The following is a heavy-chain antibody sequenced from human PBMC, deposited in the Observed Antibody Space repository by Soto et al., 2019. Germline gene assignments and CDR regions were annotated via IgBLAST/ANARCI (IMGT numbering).Heavy chain of an antibody. Sequence: QVQLQEPGPGLVKPSETLSLTCTVSGGSISSYYWRWIRPPAGKGLAWIGRIYTSGSTNYNPSLKLRVTMSIDTSKNQFCLKLSSVTAADTAVYYCARVTTVTTTDLYYYDGMDVWGQGTTVTVSS. J-gene: IGHJ6*02. CDR2: IYTSGST. D-gene: IGHD4-4*01. CDR1: GGSISSYY. V-gene: IGHV4-4*07. CDR3: ARVTTVTTTDLYYYDGMDV.